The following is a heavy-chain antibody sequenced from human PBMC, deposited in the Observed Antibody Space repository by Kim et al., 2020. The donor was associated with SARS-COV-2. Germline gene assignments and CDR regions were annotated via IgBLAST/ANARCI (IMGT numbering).Heavy chain of an antibody. CDR2: SNGVTI. J-gene: IGHJ5*02. Sequence: SNGVTIYYANSGKSRFTTSRDNAKNSLYQQMNGLRAEDTAVYYCAAGLSPWGQGTLVTVSS. V-gene: IGHV3-48*03. CDR3: AAGLSP.